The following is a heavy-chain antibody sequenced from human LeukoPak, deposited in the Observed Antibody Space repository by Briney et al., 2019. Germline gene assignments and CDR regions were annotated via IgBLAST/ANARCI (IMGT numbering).Heavy chain of an antibody. Sequence: SETLSLTCTVSDGSVSSGSYYWSWIRQPAGKGLEWIGRIYTSGSTSYNPSLKSRVTISVDTSKNQFSLKLSSVTAADTAVYYCARETRNYDILTGYYRSFDYWGQGTLVTVSS. CDR1: DGSVSSGSYY. CDR2: IYTSGST. J-gene: IGHJ4*02. V-gene: IGHV4-61*02. CDR3: ARETRNYDILTGYYRSFDY. D-gene: IGHD3-9*01.